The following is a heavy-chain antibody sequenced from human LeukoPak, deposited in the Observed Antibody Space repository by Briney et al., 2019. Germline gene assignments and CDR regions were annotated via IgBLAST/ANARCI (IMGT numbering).Heavy chain of an antibody. CDR3: ARQTAMGRSGDY. J-gene: IGHJ4*02. V-gene: IGHV5-51*01. Sequence: GESLKISCKASGYSFTTYWIGWVRQMPGKGLEWMGIIDPSDSDTRYTASFQGQVTISADKSLTTAYLQWNNLKASDTALYYCARQTAMGRSGDYWGQGTLVPVSS. D-gene: IGHD5-18*01. CDR1: GYSFTTYW. CDR2: IDPSDSDT.